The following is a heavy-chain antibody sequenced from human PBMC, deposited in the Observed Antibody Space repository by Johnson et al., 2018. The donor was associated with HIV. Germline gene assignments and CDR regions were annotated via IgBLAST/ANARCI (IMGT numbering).Heavy chain of an antibody. D-gene: IGHD1-26*01. CDR1: GFTFSSYA. Sequence: QVQLVEFGGGVAQPGRSLRLSCAASGFTFSSYAMHWVRQAPGKGLEWVAVISYDGSNKYYADYVKGRFTISRDNSKNTLYLQMNSLRAEDTAVYYCAKVRGVGATAAFDIWGQGTMVTVSS. CDR3: AKVRGVGATAAFDI. CDR2: ISYDGSNK. J-gene: IGHJ3*02. V-gene: IGHV3-30*04.